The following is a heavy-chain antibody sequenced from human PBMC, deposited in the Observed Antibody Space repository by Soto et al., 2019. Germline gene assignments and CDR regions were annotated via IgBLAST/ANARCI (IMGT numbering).Heavy chain of an antibody. J-gene: IGHJ6*02. D-gene: IGHD6-13*01. Sequence: QVQLVQSGAEVKKPGASVKVSCKASGYTFTSYDINWVRQATGQGLEWMGWMNPNSGNTGYAQKFQGRVTMTRNTSISKAYMERSSLRSEDTAVYYCARRGYSSSWYYYYYYGMDVWGQGTTVTVSS. V-gene: IGHV1-8*01. CDR1: GYTFTSYD. CDR2: MNPNSGNT. CDR3: ARRGYSSSWYYYYYYGMDV.